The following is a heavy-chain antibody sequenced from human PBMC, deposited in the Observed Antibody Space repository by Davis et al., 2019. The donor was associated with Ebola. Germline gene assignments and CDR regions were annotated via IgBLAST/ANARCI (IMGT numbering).Heavy chain of an antibody. V-gene: IGHV6-1*01. CDR1: GDSVSSNSAA. J-gene: IGHJ6*02. CDR2: TYYRSKWYN. Sequence: SETLSLTCAISGDSVSSNSAAWNWTRQSPSRGLEWLGRTYYRSKWYNDYAVSVKSRITINPDTSKNQFSLQLNSVTPEDTAVYYCARALHYDYGMDVWGQGTTVTVSS. CDR3: ARALHYDYGMDV.